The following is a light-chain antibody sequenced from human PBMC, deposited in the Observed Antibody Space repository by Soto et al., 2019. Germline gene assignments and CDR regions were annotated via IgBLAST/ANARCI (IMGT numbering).Light chain of an antibody. CDR2: GAS. CDR3: QQYNNAWT. Sequence: EIVMTQSPATLSVSPGERATLSCRASQSVSSNLAWYQQKPGQAPRLLIYGASTRATGIPARFSGSWSGKEFTPTIRRLQSEAFADYYCQQYNNAWTFGQGTKVEIK. CDR1: QSVSSN. V-gene: IGKV3-15*01. J-gene: IGKJ1*01.